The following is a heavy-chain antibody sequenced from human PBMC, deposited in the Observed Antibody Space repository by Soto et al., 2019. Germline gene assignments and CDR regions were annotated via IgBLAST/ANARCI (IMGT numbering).Heavy chain of an antibody. CDR1: GGSISSSNW. D-gene: IGHD6-13*01. CDR3: ARVRAAAGTGRGWFDP. V-gene: IGHV4-4*02. CDR2: IYHSGST. J-gene: IGHJ5*02. Sequence: SETLSLTCAVSGGSISSSNWWSWVRQPPGKGLEWIGEIYHSGSTNYNPSLKSRVTISVDKSKNQFSLKLSSVTAADTAVYYCARVRAAAGTGRGWFDPWGQGTLVTVSS.